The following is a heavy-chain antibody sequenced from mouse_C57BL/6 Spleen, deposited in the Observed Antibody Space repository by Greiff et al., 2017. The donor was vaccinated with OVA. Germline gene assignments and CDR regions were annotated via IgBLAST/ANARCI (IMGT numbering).Heavy chain of an antibody. V-gene: IGHV1-82*01. D-gene: IGHD1-1*01. CDR2: LYPGDGDT. J-gene: IGHJ3*01. CDR3: ARDWNYGSITFAY. Sequence: VKVVESGPELVKPGASVKISCKASGYAFSSSWMNWVKQRPGKGLEWIGRLYPGDGDTNYNGKFKGKATLTADKSSSTAYMQLSSLTSEDSAVYFCARDWNYGSITFAYWGQGTLVTVSA. CDR1: GYAFSSSW.